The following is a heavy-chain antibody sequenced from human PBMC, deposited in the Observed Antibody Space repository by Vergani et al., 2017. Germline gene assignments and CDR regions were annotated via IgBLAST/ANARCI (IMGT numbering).Heavy chain of an antibody. D-gene: IGHD3-16*01. J-gene: IGHJ6*02. V-gene: IGHV3-48*03. CDR2: ISSSGSTI. Sequence: EVQLVESGGGLVQPGGSLRLSCAASGFTFSSYEMNWVRQAPGKGLEWVSYISSSGSTIYYADSVKGRFTISRDNAKNSLYLQMNSLRAEDTAVYYCARVDGVDGGYGMDVWGQGTTVTVSS. CDR1: GFTFSSYE. CDR3: ARVDGVDGGYGMDV.